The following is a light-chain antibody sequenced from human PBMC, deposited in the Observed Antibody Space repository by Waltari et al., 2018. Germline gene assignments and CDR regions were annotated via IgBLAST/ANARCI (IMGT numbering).Light chain of an antibody. CDR1: WSNIGAGYD. Sequence: QSVLTQSPSVSGAPGQRVTISCTGSWSNIGAGYDVHWYQQLPVKAPTLFIYGVNTRPPGVPDRFFGSKSGSTASLAIPGLQPEDEADYYCQSYDTSLGVVFGGGTKLTVL. CDR2: GVN. J-gene: IGLJ2*01. CDR3: QSYDTSLGVV. V-gene: IGLV1-40*01.